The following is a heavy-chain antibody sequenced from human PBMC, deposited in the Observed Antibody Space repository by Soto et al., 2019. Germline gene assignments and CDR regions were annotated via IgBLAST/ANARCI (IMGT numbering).Heavy chain of an antibody. Sequence: SETLSLTCAISGDSVSSNSAAWNWIRQSPSRGLEWLGRTYYRSKWYNDYAVSVKSRITINPDTSKNQFSLQLNSMTPEDTAVYYCARAQLITIFGVVIEYYYGMDVWGQGTTVTVSS. D-gene: IGHD3-3*01. J-gene: IGHJ6*02. CDR3: ARAQLITIFGVVIEYYYGMDV. CDR2: TYYRSKWYN. V-gene: IGHV6-1*01. CDR1: GDSVSSNSAA.